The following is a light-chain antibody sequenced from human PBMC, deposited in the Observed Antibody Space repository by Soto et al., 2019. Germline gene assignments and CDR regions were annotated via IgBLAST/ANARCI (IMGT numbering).Light chain of an antibody. V-gene: IGLV1-40*01. CDR2: GNN. CDR1: GSNIGAGSD. CDR3: QSYDISLSGWV. Sequence: QSVLTQPPSVSGAPGQRVTISCTGSGSNIGAGSDVHWYQQLPGTAPKLLVYGNNNRPSGVPDRFSGSKSATSASLAITGLQAEDEADCYCQSYDISLSGWVFGTGTKLTVL. J-gene: IGLJ1*01.